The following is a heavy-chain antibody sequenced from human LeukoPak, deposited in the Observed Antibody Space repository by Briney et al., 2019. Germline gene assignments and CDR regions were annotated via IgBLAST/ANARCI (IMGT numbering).Heavy chain of an antibody. J-gene: IGHJ4*02. V-gene: IGHV3-9*01. Sequence: GGSLRLSCAASGFTFDDYAMHWVRQAPGKGLEWVSGISWNSGSIGYADSVKGRITISRDNAKNSLYLQMNSLRAEDTALYYCAKDTGTKVRGVDYWGQGTLVTVSS. CDR1: GFTFDDYA. CDR2: ISWNSGSI. CDR3: AKDTGTKVRGVDY. D-gene: IGHD1-1*01.